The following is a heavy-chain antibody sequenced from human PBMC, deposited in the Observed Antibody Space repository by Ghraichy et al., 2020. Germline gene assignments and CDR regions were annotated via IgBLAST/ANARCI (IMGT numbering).Heavy chain of an antibody. V-gene: IGHV4-4*07. J-gene: IGHJ4*02. D-gene: IGHD3-22*01. CDR3: ASYYYDSAHHHIFDY. CDR1: GGSISSYY. CDR2: IYTSGST. Sequence: LSLTCTVSGGSISSYYWSWIRQPAGKGLEWIGRIYTSGSTNYNPSLKSRVTMSVDTSRNQFSLKLSSVTAADTAVYYCASYYYDSAHHHIFDYWGQGTLVTVSS.